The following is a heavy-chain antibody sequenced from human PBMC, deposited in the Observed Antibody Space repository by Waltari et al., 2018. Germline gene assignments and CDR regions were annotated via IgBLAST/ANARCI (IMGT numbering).Heavy chain of an antibody. Sequence: QVQLQQWGAGLLKPSETLSLTCAVHGGSFSGYYWRWIRQPPGKGLEWSGEINHSGSTNYNPSLKSRVTISVDTSKNQFSLKLSSVTAADTAVYYCARGSAGAAGTTTIKAMDVWGKGTTVTVSS. V-gene: IGHV4-34*01. CDR1: GGSFSGYY. CDR3: ARGSAGAAGTTTIKAMDV. CDR2: INHSGST. J-gene: IGHJ6*03. D-gene: IGHD6-13*01.